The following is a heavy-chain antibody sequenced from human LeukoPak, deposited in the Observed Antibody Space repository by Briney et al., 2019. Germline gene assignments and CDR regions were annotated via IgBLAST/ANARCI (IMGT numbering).Heavy chain of an antibody. CDR3: AGTTLGYYYYGMDV. CDR1: GYTFTSYG. J-gene: IGHJ6*02. Sequence: ASVKVSCKASGYTFTSYGISWVRQAPGQGLEWMGWISAYNGNTNYAQKFQGRVTMTRDTSISTAYMELSRLRSDDTAVYYCAGTTLGYYYYGMDVWGQGTTVTVSS. CDR2: ISAYNGNT. V-gene: IGHV1-18*01. D-gene: IGHD3-16*01.